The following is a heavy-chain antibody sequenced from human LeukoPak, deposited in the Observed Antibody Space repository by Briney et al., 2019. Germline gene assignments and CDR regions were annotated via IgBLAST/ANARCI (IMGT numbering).Heavy chain of an antibody. V-gene: IGHV1-69*01. CDR3: ARESDIAMVLPCY. D-gene: IGHD5-18*01. Sequence: GASVKVSCKASGGTFSSYAISWVRQAPGQGLEWMGGIISIFGTANYAQKFQGRVTITADESTSTAYMELSSLRSEDTAVYYCARESDIAMVLPCYWGQGTLVTVSS. CDR2: IISIFGTA. CDR1: GGTFSSYA. J-gene: IGHJ4*02.